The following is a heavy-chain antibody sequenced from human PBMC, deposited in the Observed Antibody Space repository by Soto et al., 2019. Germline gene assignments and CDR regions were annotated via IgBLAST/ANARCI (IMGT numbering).Heavy chain of an antibody. CDR1: GYTFTGYF. Sequence: QVQLLQSGAEVKKPGASVKVSCKASGYTFTGYFMHWVRQAPGEGLEWMGWINPNSGATKYAPKFQGRVTMTRDTSNHTAYLELSRLTSDDTAIYYCARGGGTTLAPLPWGQGTPVTVSS. CDR3: ARGGGTTLAPLP. V-gene: IGHV1-2*02. CDR2: INPNSGAT. D-gene: IGHD3-16*01. J-gene: IGHJ5*02.